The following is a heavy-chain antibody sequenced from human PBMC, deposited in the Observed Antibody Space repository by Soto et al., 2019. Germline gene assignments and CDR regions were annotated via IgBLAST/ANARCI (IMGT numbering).Heavy chain of an antibody. Sequence: SGPTLVNPTQTLTLTCTFSGFSLSTSGVAVGWIRQPPGKALEWLAIIYSNDDRRYSPALNSRLTITKDTSRNQVVLTLTNLDPLDTPTYYCAQRQITTFGYWGQGTLVPVSS. D-gene: IGHD1-20*01. CDR1: GFSLSTSGVA. CDR3: AQRQITTFGY. V-gene: IGHV2-5*01. CDR2: IYSNDDR. J-gene: IGHJ4*02.